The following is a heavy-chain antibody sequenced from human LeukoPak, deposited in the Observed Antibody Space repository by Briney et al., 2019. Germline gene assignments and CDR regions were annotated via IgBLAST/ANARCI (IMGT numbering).Heavy chain of an antibody. CDR3: ATRGVLIMYYYDY. D-gene: IGHD3-3*01. CDR2: IIISSGTI. J-gene: IGHJ4*02. Sequence: GGSLRLSCAPSTFTPRNYWMTWVRQAPGKGLGWVSGIIISSGTIPYADSVKGRFTVPRDNSKNTLYLEMHNLRAEDTAVFYCATRGVLIMYYYDYWGQGTLVTVSS. CDR1: TFTPRNYW. V-gene: IGHV3-23*01.